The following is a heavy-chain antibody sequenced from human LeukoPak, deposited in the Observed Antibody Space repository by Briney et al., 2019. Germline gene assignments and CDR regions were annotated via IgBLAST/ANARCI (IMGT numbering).Heavy chain of an antibody. J-gene: IGHJ5*02. V-gene: IGHV4-59*01. CDR3: ARGYSGYEDNWFDP. D-gene: IGHD5-12*01. CDR1: GDSINKYY. CDR2: INHSGST. Sequence: SETLSLTCTVSGDSINKYYWSWIRQPPGKGLEWIGYINHSGSTHYSPSLKSRVTISIDTSKSQFSLKLSSVTAADTAVYYCARGYSGYEDNWFDPWGRGTLVTVSS.